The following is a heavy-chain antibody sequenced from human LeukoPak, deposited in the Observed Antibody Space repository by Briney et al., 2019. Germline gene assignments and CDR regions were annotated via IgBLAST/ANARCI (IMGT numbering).Heavy chain of an antibody. CDR3: ARDSKLRFLFYYMDV. V-gene: IGHV3-74*01. CDR1: GFTFSSYW. J-gene: IGHJ6*03. D-gene: IGHD3-3*01. CDR2: INPDGSST. Sequence: SGGSLRLSCAASGFTFSSYWMHWVRQAPGKGLVWVSRINPDGSSTIYADSVKGRFTISRDNAKNMLYLQMNSLRAEDTAVYYCARDSKLRFLFYYMDVWGKGTTVTVSS.